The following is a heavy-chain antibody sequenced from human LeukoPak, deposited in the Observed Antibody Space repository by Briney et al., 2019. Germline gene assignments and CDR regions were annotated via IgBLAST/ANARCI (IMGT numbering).Heavy chain of an antibody. J-gene: IGHJ4*02. CDR3: ARSARLMKGVVEVTALDD. V-gene: IGHV3-74*01. D-gene: IGHD3-3*01. CDR2: INSDGSST. Sequence: HPGGSLRLSCAASGFTFSSYWMHWVRQAPGKGLVWVSRINSDGSSTSYADSVKGRFTIARDNAKNSVYLEMNSLRADDTAVYYCARSARLMKGVVEVTALDDWGQGTLVTVSS. CDR1: GFTFSSYW.